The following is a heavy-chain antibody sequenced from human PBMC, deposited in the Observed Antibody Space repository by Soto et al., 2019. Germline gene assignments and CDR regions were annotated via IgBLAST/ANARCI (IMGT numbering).Heavy chain of an antibody. CDR2: TYYRSKWYN. V-gene: IGHV6-1*01. D-gene: IGHD5-12*01. Sequence: SETLSLTCAISGDSVSSNSAAWNWIRQSPSRGLEWLGRTYYRSKWYNDYAVSVKSRITINPDTSKNQFSLQLNSVTPEDTAVYYCARDLGGYSGYDFYYGMDVWGQGTTVTVSS. CDR1: GDSVSSNSAA. CDR3: ARDLGGYSGYDFYYGMDV. J-gene: IGHJ6*02.